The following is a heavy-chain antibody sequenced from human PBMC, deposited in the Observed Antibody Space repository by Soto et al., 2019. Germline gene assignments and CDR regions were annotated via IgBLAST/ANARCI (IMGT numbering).Heavy chain of an antibody. J-gene: IGHJ4*01. D-gene: IGHD3-10*01. V-gene: IGHV1-46*04. CDR1: GYTFTFYY. CDR2: INPYGGST. CDR3: ARLRYYRTRTYYGFGNF. Sequence: QVQLVQSGAEVKKPGASVKVSCKASGYTFTFYYMHWVRQAPGQGLEWLGVINPYGGSTNYAQKLQARVTMTSDTSTSTGYMHMYTLTSDNTTSYYFARLRYYRTRTYYGFGNFWGQGTIVT.